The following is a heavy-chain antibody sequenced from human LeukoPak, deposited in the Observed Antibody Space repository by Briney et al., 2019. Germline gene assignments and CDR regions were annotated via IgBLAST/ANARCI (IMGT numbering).Heavy chain of an antibody. CDR2: IYYSGST. D-gene: IGHD3-22*01. CDR1: GGSISSGSYY. J-gene: IGHJ4*02. CDR3: ARHLYDSSGYFDY. Sequence: SETLSLTCTVSGGSISSGSYYWGWIRQPPGKGLEWIGSIYYSGSTYYNPSLKSRVTISVDTSKNQFSLKLSPVTAADTAVYFCARHLYDSSGYFDYWGQGTLVTVSS. V-gene: IGHV4-39*01.